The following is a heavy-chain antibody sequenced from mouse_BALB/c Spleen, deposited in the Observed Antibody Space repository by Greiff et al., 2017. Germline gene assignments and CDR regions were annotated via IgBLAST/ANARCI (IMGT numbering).Heavy chain of an antibody. CDR2: ISSGSSTI. CDR1: GFTFSSFG. V-gene: IGHV5-17*02. J-gene: IGHJ4*01. Sequence: EVKLVESGGGLVQPGGSRKLSCAASGFTFSSFGMHWVRQAPEKGLEWVAYISSGSSTIYYADTVKGRFTISRDNPKNTLFLQMTSLRSEDTAMYYCARGYDPMDYWGQGTSVTVSS. CDR3: ARGYDPMDY.